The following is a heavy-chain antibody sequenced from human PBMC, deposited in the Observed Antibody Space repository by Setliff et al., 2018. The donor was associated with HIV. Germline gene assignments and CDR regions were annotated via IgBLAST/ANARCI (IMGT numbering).Heavy chain of an antibody. CDR1: GYIFTSHK. V-gene: IGHV1-46*01. J-gene: IGHJ3*02. CDR3: ATCSVGWSREEHPRPDGAFHI. CDR2: ITPSDSHT. D-gene: IGHD3-3*01. Sequence: ASVKVSCKASGYIFTSHKIHWVRQAPGQGLEWMGIITPSDSHTVYAQKFQGRVTMTRDTSTSTVYMELSSLRSDDTAVYYCATCSVGWSREEHPRPDGAFHIWGQGSMVTVSS.